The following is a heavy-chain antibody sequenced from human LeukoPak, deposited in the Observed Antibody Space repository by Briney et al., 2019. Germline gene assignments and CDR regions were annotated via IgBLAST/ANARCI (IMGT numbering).Heavy chain of an antibody. V-gene: IGHV4-39*07. CDR2: IYYSGST. Sequence: PSETLSLTCTVSGGSISSSSYYWGWIRQPPGKGLEWIGSIYYSGSTNYNPSLKSRVTMSVDTSKNQFSLKLSSVTAADTAVYYCASQDIVVVPAAIATGYFQHWGQGTLVTVSS. CDR1: GGSISSSSYY. CDR3: ASQDIVVVPAAIATGYFQH. J-gene: IGHJ1*01. D-gene: IGHD2-2*01.